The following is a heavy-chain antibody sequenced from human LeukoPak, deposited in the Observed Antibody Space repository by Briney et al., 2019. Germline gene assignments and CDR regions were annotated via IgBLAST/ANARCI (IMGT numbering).Heavy chain of an antibody. J-gene: IGHJ6*03. CDR3: ARGQGGMGATGVGYYYYYMDV. CDR2: MNPNSGNT. Sequence: ASVKVSCKASGYTFTSYDINWVRQATGQGLEWTGWMNPNSGNTGYAQKFQGRVTMTRNTSISTAYMELSSLRSEDTAVYYCARGQGGMGATGVGYYYYYMDVWGKGTTVTISS. CDR1: GYTFTSYD. D-gene: IGHD1-26*01. V-gene: IGHV1-8*01.